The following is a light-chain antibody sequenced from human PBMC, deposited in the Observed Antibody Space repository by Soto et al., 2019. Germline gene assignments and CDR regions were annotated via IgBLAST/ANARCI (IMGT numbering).Light chain of an antibody. Sequence: DIQMTQSPSSLSASVGDRVTITCQASQDISNYLNWYQQKPGKAPKLLIYDASNLETGVPSRFSGSGSGTDFTFTISSLQPEDIATYYCPQYDNLPPYTFGHGTKLEIK. V-gene: IGKV1-33*01. CDR1: QDISNY. CDR3: PQYDNLPPYT. CDR2: DAS. J-gene: IGKJ2*01.